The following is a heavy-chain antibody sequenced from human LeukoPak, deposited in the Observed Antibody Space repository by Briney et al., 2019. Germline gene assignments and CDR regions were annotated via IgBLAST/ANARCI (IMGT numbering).Heavy chain of an antibody. J-gene: IGHJ3*02. D-gene: IGHD2-2*01. Sequence: SVKVSCKASGYTFTSYGISWVRQAPGQGLEWMGGIIPIFGTAKYAQKFQGRVTITADESTSTAYMELSSLRSEDTAVYYCAKGTPYCSSTSCQPDDAFDIWGQGTMVTVSS. CDR2: IIPIFGTA. CDR1: GYTFTSYG. CDR3: AKGTPYCSSTSCQPDDAFDI. V-gene: IGHV1-69*13.